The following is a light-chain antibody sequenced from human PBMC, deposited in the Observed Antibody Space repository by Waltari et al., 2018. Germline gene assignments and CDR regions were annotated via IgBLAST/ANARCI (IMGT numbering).Light chain of an antibody. Sequence: QSALPQPASVSGSPGQSITISCTAVNSNVDILHLVSWYQHHPGSNPRLLIYEISQRPSAIFNRFSGSKSANTASLTISGLQPEDESDYFCCSFAGYGIYVFGSGTQVSVL. V-gene: IGLV2-23*02. CDR2: EIS. CDR3: CSFAGYGIYV. CDR1: NSNVDILHL. J-gene: IGLJ1*01.